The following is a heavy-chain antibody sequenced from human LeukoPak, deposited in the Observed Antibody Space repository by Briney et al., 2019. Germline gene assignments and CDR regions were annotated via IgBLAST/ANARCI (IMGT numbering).Heavy chain of an antibody. CDR3: ARDIPVAGAASFDY. D-gene: IGHD6-19*01. Sequence: GSLRLSCAASGFTVSSNYMSWVRQPPGKGLEWIGEIHHSGTTYYNPSLKSRVTISVDKSKNHFSLNLRSVTAADAAVYYCARDIPVAGAASFDYWGQGTLVTVSS. J-gene: IGHJ4*02. V-gene: IGHV4-4*02. CDR1: GFTVSSNY. CDR2: IHHSGTT.